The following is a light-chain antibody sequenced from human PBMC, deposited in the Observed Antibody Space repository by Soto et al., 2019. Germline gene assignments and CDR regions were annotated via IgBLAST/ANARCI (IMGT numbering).Light chain of an antibody. J-gene: IGLJ1*01. CDR1: SSDVGSYNY. Sequence: QSALTQPASVSGSPRQSITISCTGTSSDVGSYNYVSWYQQHPGKAPKLMIYDVSNRPSGVSNRFSGSKSGNTASLTISGLQAEDEADYYCSSYTSSSSYVFGTGTKLTVL. CDR3: SSYTSSSSYV. V-gene: IGLV2-14*01. CDR2: DVS.